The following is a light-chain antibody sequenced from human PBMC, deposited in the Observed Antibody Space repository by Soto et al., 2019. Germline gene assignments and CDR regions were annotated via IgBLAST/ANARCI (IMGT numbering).Light chain of an antibody. Sequence: QSVLTQPASVSGSPGQSITISCTGTSSDVGGYNYVSWYQQHPGKAPKLMIYDVSDRPSGASDRFSGSKSDNTASLTISGLQAEDEADYYCNSYTTSGTGVFGGGTKLTVL. CDR2: DVS. CDR1: SSDVGGYNY. V-gene: IGLV2-14*01. J-gene: IGLJ3*02. CDR3: NSYTTSGTGV.